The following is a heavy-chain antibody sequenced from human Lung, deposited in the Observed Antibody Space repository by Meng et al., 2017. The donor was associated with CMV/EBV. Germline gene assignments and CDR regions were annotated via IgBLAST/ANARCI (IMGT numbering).Heavy chain of an antibody. CDR3: ARTRIEVEPDGTKIKYYNYGMDV. D-gene: IGHD2-15*01. V-gene: IGHV1-8*01. J-gene: IGHJ6*04. CDR1: GYTFTTYD. CDR2: MNPNSGNT. Sequence: SVXVSXXASGYTFTTYDINWVRQATGQGLEWMGWMNPNSGNTGYAQKFQGRVTMTRVTSISTAYMELSSLTSDDTAVYYCARTRIEVEPDGTKIKYYNYGMDVWGKGTXVTVAS.